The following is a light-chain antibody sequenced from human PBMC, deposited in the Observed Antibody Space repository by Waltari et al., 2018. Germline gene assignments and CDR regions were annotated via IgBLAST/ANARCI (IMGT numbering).Light chain of an antibody. V-gene: IGLV2-14*01. CDR3: SSLTSRNSLV. J-gene: IGLJ3*02. Sequence: QSALTQPASVSGSPGQSITLSCTGTRGDIGNYNFVSCYHQHPGKAPHLILVGVSNRPVWVSLRCPVSPSGSTAFLTISGLHPEDAADYYCSSLTSRNSLVFGGGTTVTVL. CDR1: RGDIGNYNF. CDR2: GVS.